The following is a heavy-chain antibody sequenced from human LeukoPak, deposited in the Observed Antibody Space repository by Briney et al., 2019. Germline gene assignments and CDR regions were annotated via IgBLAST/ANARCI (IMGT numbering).Heavy chain of an antibody. V-gene: IGHV3-23*01. CDR1: GFTFSTYA. D-gene: IGHD2-2*01. CDR3: AKGGVYCTSTSCYPFDY. J-gene: IGHJ4*02. CDR2: ISGSGGST. Sequence: PGGSLRLSCAASGFTFSTYAVSWVRQAPGKGLEWVSAISGSGGSTYYADSVKGRFTIPRDNSKNTLYLQLNSLRAEDTAVYYCAKGGVYCTSTSCYPFDYWGQGNLVTVSS.